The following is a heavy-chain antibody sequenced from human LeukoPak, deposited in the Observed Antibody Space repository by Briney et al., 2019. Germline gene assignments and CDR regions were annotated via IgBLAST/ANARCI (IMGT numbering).Heavy chain of an antibody. CDR1: GFTFDDYA. V-gene: IGHV3-9*01. CDR2: ISWNSGSI. Sequence: PGGSLRLSCAASGFTFDDYAMHWVRQAPGKGLEWVSGISWNSGSIGYADSVKGRFTISRDNAKNSLYLQMNSLRAEDTAVYYCARVKGPRLLWFGVADYWGQGTLVTVSS. J-gene: IGHJ4*02. D-gene: IGHD3-10*01. CDR3: ARVKGPRLLWFGVADY.